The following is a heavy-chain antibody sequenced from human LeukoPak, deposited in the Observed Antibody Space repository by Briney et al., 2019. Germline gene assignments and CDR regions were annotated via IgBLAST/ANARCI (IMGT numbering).Heavy chain of an antibody. CDR1: GYTFTSYG. Sequence: ASVKVSCKASGYTFTSYGISWVRQAPGQGLEWMGIINPSGGSTSYAQKFQGRVTMTRDTSTSTVYMELSSLRSEDTAVYYCARASYSGSYNYWGQGTLVTVSS. V-gene: IGHV1-46*01. CDR3: ARASYSGSYNY. D-gene: IGHD1-26*01. J-gene: IGHJ4*02. CDR2: INPSGGST.